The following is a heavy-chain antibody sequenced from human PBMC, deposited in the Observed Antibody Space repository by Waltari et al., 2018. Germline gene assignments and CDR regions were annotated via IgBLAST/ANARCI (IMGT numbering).Heavy chain of an antibody. Sequence: EVQLVESGGGLVQPGGSLGLSCAASGFTYSMYWMHWVRQAPGKGLVWVSRSNSDGSSTSYADSAKGRFTISKDNAKNTVYLQMNSLRAEDTAIYYCARGARRTTVTTGWWYFDLWGRGTLVTVSS. CDR1: GFTYSMYW. D-gene: IGHD4-17*01. J-gene: IGHJ2*01. CDR2: SNSDGSST. CDR3: ARGARRTTVTTGWWYFDL. V-gene: IGHV3-74*01.